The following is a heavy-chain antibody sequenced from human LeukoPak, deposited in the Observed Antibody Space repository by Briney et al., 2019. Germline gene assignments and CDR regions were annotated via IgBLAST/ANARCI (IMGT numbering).Heavy chain of an antibody. J-gene: IGHJ5*01. V-gene: IGHV6-1*01. CDR1: GDSVSNNSAA. CDR2: TYYRSNKWYN. CDR3: ALGYSTTWYGGNWFDS. Sequence: SQTLSLTCAISGDSVSNNSAAWNWIRQSPSRGLEWLGRTYYRSNKWYNNYAESVQSRMSIKPDTSKNQFSLQLTSLTPEDTAIYYCALGYSTTWYGGNWFDSWGQGTLVTVSS. D-gene: IGHD6-13*01.